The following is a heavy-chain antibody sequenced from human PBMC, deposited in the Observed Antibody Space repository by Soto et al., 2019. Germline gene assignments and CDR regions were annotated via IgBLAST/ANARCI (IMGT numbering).Heavy chain of an antibody. CDR2: IYYSGST. Sequence: TLSLTCTVSGGSISSGGYYLSWILQHPWKGLEWIGYIYYSGSTYYNPSLKSRVTISVDTSKNQFSLKLSSVTAADTAVYSCARLFRSFGVVSANDYWGQGTLVTVSS. D-gene: IGHD3-3*01. J-gene: IGHJ4*02. V-gene: IGHV4-31*03. CDR3: ARLFRSFGVVSANDY. CDR1: GGSISSGGYY.